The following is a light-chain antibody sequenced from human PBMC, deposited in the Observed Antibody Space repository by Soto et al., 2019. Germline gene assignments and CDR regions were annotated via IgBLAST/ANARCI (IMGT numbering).Light chain of an antibody. Sequence: QSVLTQPPSVSGAPGQRVTISCTGTSSNIGADYDAHWYQKLPGTAPKLLIYDNNNRPSGIPDRFSGSKSGTSASLAITGLQAEDEGEYFCQSYDSSLSSHVVFGGGTKLTVL. V-gene: IGLV1-40*01. CDR1: SSNIGADYD. J-gene: IGLJ2*01. CDR3: QSYDSSLSSHVV. CDR2: DNN.